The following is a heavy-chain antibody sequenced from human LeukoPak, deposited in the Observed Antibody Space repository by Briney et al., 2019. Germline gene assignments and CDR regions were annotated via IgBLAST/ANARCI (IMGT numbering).Heavy chain of an antibody. CDR1: GFTFDDYA. J-gene: IGHJ4*02. V-gene: IGHV3-9*01. D-gene: IGHD3-22*01. CDR3: AKGYYYDSSGYPFDY. CDR2: ISWNSGSI. Sequence: PGGSLRLSCAASGFTFDDYAMHWVRQAPEKGLEWVSGISWNSGSIGYADSVKGRFTISRDNAKNSLYLQMNSLRAEDTALYYCAKGYYYDSSGYPFDYWGQGTLVTVSS.